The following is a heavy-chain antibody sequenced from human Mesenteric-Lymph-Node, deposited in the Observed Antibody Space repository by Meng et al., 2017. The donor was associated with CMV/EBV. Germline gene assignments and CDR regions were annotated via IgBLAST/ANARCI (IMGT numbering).Heavy chain of an antibody. V-gene: IGHV4-38-2*02. CDR1: GYSISSGHY. CDR2: MHQSGTT. D-gene: IGHD1-26*01. Sequence: SDTLSLTCSVSGYSISSGHYWGWIRQSPGKGLEWIGNMHQSGTTSYNPSLRSRVTISLDTSKNQFSMKLSSVTAADTAVYYCARDRIVGTATGYLDYWGQGTLVTVSS. J-gene: IGHJ4*02. CDR3: ARDRIVGTATGYLDY.